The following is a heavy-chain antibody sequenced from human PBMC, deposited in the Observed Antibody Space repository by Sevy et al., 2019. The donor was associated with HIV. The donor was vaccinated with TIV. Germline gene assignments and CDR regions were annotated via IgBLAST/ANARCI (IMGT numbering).Heavy chain of an antibody. CDR2: IYSGGST. CDR3: ARSRYDSSGLLDY. Sequence: GGSLRLSCAASGFTVSSNYMSWVRQAPGKGLEWVSVIYSGGSTYYADSVKGRFTISRDNSKNTLYLQMNSLGAEDTAVYYCARSRYDSSGLLDYWGQGTLVTVSS. D-gene: IGHD3-22*01. J-gene: IGHJ4*02. CDR1: GFTVSSNY. V-gene: IGHV3-53*01.